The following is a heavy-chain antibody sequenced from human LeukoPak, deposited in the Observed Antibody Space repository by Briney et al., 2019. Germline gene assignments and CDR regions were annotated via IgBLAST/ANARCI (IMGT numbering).Heavy chain of an antibody. CDR1: GFSFSSYN. D-gene: IGHD6-13*01. CDR2: ISSSSTYI. J-gene: IGHJ4*02. CDR3: ARGSSSSWYATHYCDY. Sequence: PGGSLRPSCAASGFSFSSYNMNWVRQAPGKGLEWVSSISSSSTYIFYADSVKGRFTISRDNAKNSLYLQMNSLRVEDTAVYYCARGSSSSWYATHYCDYWGQGTLVTVSS. V-gene: IGHV3-21*01.